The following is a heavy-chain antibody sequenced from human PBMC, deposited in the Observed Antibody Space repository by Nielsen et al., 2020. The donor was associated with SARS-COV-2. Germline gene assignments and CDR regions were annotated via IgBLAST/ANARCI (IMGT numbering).Heavy chain of an antibody. D-gene: IGHD6-13*01. CDR2: ISYDGSNK. CDR1: GFTFSSYA. CDR3: ASGEAAGVYFDY. J-gene: IGHJ4*02. Sequence: GESLKISCAASGFTFSSYAMHWVRQAPGKGLEWVAVISYDGSNKYYADSVKGRFTISRDNSKNTLYLQMNSLRAEDTAVYYCASGEAAGVYFDYWGQGTLVTVSS. V-gene: IGHV3-30-3*01.